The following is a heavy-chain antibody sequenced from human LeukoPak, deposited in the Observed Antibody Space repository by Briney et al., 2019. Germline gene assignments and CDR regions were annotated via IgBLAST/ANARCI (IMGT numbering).Heavy chain of an antibody. D-gene: IGHD6-13*01. J-gene: IGHJ6*03. Sequence: ASVKVSCKASGYTFTGYYMHWVRQAPGQGLEWMGWINPNSGGTNYAQKFQGRVTLTRDTSISTAYMELSRLRSDDTAVYYCARGQQGRLPQQQLVLYYYYYYMDVWGKGTTVTVSS. CDR3: ARGQQGRLPQQQLVLYYYYYYMDV. CDR1: GYTFTGYY. CDR2: INPNSGGT. V-gene: IGHV1-2*02.